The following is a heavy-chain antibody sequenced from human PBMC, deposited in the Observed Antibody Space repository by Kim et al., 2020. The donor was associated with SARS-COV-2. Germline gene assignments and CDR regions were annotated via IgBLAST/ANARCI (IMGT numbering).Heavy chain of an antibody. J-gene: IGHJ4*02. CDR2: IRSKAYGGTT. Sequence: GGSLRLSCTASGFTFGDYAMSWVRQAPGKGPEWVGFIRSKAYGGTTEYAASVKGRFTISRDDSKSIAYLQMNSLKTEDTAVYYWTREREQGXVYWGQGTLVTXSS. CDR3: TREREQGXVY. D-gene: IGHD1-26*01. CDR1: GFTFGDYA. V-gene: IGHV3-49*04.